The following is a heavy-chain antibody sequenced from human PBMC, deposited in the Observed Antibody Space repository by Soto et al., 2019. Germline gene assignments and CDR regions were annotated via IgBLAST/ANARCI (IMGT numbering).Heavy chain of an antibody. J-gene: IGHJ4*02. Sequence: ASVKASCKASGYTFTSYGISWVRQAPEQGLEWMGWINPNSGGTNYAQNFQGWVTMTRDTSISTAYMELSRLRSDDTAVYYCARTHCSSTRCYVGSWDYWGQGTLVTVSS. D-gene: IGHD2-2*01. CDR2: INPNSGGT. CDR3: ARTHCSSTRCYVGSWDY. V-gene: IGHV1-2*04. CDR1: GYTFTSYG.